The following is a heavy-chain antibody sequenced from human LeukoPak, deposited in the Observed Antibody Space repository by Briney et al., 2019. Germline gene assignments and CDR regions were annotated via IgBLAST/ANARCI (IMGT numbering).Heavy chain of an antibody. Sequence: PSETLSLTCAVSGYSISSGYYWGWIRQPPGKGLEWIGSIYHSGSTYYNPSLKSRVTISVDTSKNQFSLKLSSVTAADTAVYYCASSPEDLNDYSNLRFDYWRQGTLVTVSS. CDR3: ASSPEDLNDYSNLRFDY. V-gene: IGHV4-38-2*01. CDR1: GYSISSGYY. CDR2: IYHSGST. D-gene: IGHD4-11*01. J-gene: IGHJ4*02.